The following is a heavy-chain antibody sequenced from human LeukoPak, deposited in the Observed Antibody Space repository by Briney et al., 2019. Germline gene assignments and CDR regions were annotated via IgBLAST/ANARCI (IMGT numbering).Heavy chain of an antibody. CDR1: GDSISLSH. Sequence: SETLSLTCTVSGDSISLSHWSLIPQPPGKGLEWIGYIYYSGSTNYNPSLKSRVTISVETSKYQLSLKLSSVTAADSAVYYCAITSLTGEPESFAHSGQGTLVTVSS. D-gene: IGHD2-8*02. J-gene: IGHJ1*01. CDR2: IYYSGST. V-gene: IGHV4-59*01. CDR3: AITSLTGEPESFAH.